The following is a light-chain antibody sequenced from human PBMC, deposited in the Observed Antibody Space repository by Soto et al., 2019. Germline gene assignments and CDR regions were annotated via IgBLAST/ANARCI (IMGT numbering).Light chain of an antibody. J-gene: IGKJ5*01. CDR2: AAS. V-gene: IGKV1-9*01. CDR3: QQSYTSPIT. CDR1: QGISSY. Sequence: IQLTQSPSSLSASVGDRVTITCRASQGISSYLAWYQQKPGKAPKLLIYAASTLQSGVPSRFSGSGSGTDFTLTISCLQSEDFATYYCQQSYTSPITFGQGTRLEIK.